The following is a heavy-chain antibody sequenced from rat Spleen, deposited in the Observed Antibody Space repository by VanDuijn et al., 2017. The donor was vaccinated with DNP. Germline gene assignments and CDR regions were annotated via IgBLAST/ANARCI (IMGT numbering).Heavy chain of an antibody. D-gene: IGHD4-3*01. J-gene: IGHJ2*01. CDR1: GFTFSDYY. CDR3: TRGGTYYFDY. V-gene: IGHV5-20*01. Sequence: EVQLVESGGGFVQPGRSLKLSCAASGFTFSDYYMAWVRQAPTKGLELVAYISYAGGSTYHGDSVKGRFTISRDDSTSTLYLQMDSLRSEDTATYYCTRGGTYYFDYWGQGVLVTVSS. CDR2: ISYAGGST.